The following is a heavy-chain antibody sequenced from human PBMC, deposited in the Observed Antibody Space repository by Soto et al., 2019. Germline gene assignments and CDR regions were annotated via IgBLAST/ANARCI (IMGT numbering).Heavy chain of an antibody. J-gene: IGHJ4*02. D-gene: IGHD3-22*01. V-gene: IGHV3-11*01. CDR2: ISSSGDII. CDR3: ARDLGYYDSSGYFDY. CDR1: GFTFIDHY. Sequence: KPWGSLRLSCAASGFTFIDHYIIFIRQAPLKWLEWVSYISSSGDIIYYADSVKGRFTISRDNAKNSLYLQMNNLRAEDTAVYYCARDLGYYDSSGYFDYWGQGTLVTVSS.